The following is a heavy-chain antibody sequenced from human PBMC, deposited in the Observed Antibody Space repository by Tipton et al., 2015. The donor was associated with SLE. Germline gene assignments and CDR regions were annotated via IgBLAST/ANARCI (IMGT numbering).Heavy chain of an antibody. J-gene: IGHJ6*03. Sequence: VQLVQSGGGLVQPGGSLRLSCAASGFTFSSYWMSWVRQAPGKGLEWVAYIKQDGSEKYYVDSVKGRFSISRDNAKNSLYLQMNSLRAEDTALYYCAREGGSGSWYGHYYYMDVWGKGTTVTVSS. D-gene: IGHD6-13*01. CDR1: GFTFSSYW. V-gene: IGHV3-7*01. CDR3: AREGGSGSWYGHYYYMDV. CDR2: IKQDGSEK.